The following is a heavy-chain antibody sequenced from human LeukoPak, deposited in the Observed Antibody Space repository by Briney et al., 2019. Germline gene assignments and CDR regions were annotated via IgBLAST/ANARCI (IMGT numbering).Heavy chain of an antibody. V-gene: IGHV4-34*12. J-gene: IGHJ4*02. CDR1: GVSVSGYY. CDR2: IFHSGYT. CDR3: ARMRCGHTDNICYNY. D-gene: IGHD2-8*01. Sequence: SETLSLTCAVHGVSVSGYYWSWIRQSPGKGLEWIGEIFHSGYTNYNPSLKRRVTISAATSENQLSLRLTSVTAADTAVYYCARMRCGHTDNICYNYWGQGTLVTVSS.